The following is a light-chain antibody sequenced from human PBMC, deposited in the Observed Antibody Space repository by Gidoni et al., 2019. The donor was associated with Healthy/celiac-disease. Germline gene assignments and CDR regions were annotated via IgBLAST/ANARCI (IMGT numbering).Light chain of an antibody. CDR3: QQLNSYPYT. J-gene: IGKJ2*01. CDR2: AAS. CDR1: QGISSY. V-gene: IGKV1-9*01. Sequence: DIQLTQSPSFLSASVGDRLTIPCRASQGISSYLAWYQQKPGKAPKLLIYAASTLQSGVPSRFSGSGSGTEFTLTISSLQPEDFATYYCQQLNSYPYTCGQGTKLEIK.